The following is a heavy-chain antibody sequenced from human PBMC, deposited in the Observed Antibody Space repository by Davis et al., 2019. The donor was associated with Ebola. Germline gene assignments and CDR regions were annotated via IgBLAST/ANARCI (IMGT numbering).Heavy chain of an antibody. D-gene: IGHD2-21*01. V-gene: IGHV4-39*01. CDR3: AGDPDY. CDR2: FYFSGTT. Sequence: LRLSCTVSGGSITSTSDYWGWIRQPPGKGLECIGSFYFSGTTYYNPSLESRVTISVDTSKSQFSLKLSSVTAADTAVYYCAGDPDYWGQGTLVTVSS. J-gene: IGHJ4*02. CDR1: GGSITSTSDY.